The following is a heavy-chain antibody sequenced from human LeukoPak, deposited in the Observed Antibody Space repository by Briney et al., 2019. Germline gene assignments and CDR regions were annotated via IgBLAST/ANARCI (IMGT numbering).Heavy chain of an antibody. J-gene: IGHJ4*02. CDR3: AREAADHLDY. CDR1: GYTFTNYN. V-gene: IGHV1-18*01. CDR2: ISPYSGDT. Sequence: ASVKVSCKPSGYTFTNYNLAWVRQAPGEGLEWMGWISPYSGDTNYAPKFQGRVTLTTDTSTSTGYMELRNLRSDDTAVYYCAREAADHLDYWGQGTLVTVSS.